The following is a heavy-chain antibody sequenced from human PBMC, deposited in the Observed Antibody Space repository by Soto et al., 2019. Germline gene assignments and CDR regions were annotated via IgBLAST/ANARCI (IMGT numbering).Heavy chain of an antibody. J-gene: IGHJ6*02. CDR1: GFTFSSYS. V-gene: IGHV3-48*02. D-gene: IGHD3-10*01. CDR3: ARVGLRITMVRGSYYGMDV. CDR2: ISSSSSTI. Sequence: GGSLRLSFAASGFTFSSYSMNWVRQAPGKGLEWVSYISSSSSTIYYADPVKGGFTISRDNAKNSLYLQMNSLRDEDTAVYYCARVGLRITMVRGSYYGMDVWGQGTTVTVSS.